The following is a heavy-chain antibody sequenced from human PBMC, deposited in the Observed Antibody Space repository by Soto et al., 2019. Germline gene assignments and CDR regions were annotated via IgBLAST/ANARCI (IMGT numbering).Heavy chain of an antibody. CDR1: GGYISSYY. CDR2: IYYSGST. V-gene: IGHV4-59*12. D-gene: IGHD4-4*01. CDR3: ALNTAGDSNYDYYYYGMDV. Sequence: SETLSLTCTVSGGYISSYYWSWIRQPPGKGLEWIGYIYYSGSTNYNPSLKSRVTISVDKSKNQFSLKLSSVTAADTAVYYCALNTAGDSNYDYYYYGMDVWGQGTTVTVSS. J-gene: IGHJ6*02.